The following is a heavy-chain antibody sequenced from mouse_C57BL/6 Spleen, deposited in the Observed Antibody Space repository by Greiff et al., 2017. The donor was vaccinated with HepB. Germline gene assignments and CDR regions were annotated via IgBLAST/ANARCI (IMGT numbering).Heavy chain of an antibody. CDR2: IHPNSGST. D-gene: IGHD1-2*01. CDR1: GYTFTSYW. V-gene: IGHV1-64*01. Sequence: QVHVKQPGAELVKPGASVKLSCKASGYTFTSYWMHWVKQRPGQGLEWIGMIHPNSGSTNYNEKFKSKATLTVDKSSSTAYMQLSSLTSEDSAVYYCARGILRPTDYWGQGTTLTVSS. CDR3: ARGILRPTDY. J-gene: IGHJ2*01.